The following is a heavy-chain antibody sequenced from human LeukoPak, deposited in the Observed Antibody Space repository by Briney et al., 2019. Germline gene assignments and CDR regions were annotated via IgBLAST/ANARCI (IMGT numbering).Heavy chain of an antibody. CDR2: IYHSGST. V-gene: IGHV4-38-2*02. CDR3: ARRITMVRGVIGYFDY. Sequence: SETLSLTCTVSGYSISSGYYWGWIRQPPGKGLEWIGSIYHSGSTYHNPSLKSRVAISVDTSKNHFSLKLSSVTAADTAVYYCARRITMVRGVIGYFDYWGQGTLVTVSS. J-gene: IGHJ4*02. CDR1: GYSISSGYY. D-gene: IGHD3-10*01.